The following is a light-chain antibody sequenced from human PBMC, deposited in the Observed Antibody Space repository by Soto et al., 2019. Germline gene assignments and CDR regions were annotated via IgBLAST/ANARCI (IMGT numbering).Light chain of an antibody. J-gene: IGKJ4*01. Sequence: EILMTQSPGTLSLSPGERATLSCRASQSVSSSYLAWYQQKPGQAPRLLIYGASSRATGIPDRFSGSGSGTDFTLTISRLEPEDFAVYYCQQFATSPLTFGGGTKVDIK. V-gene: IGKV3-20*01. CDR2: GAS. CDR1: QSVSSSY. CDR3: QQFATSPLT.